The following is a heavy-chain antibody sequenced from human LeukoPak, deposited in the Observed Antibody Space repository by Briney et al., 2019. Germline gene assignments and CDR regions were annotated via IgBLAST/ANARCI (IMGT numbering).Heavy chain of an antibody. J-gene: IGHJ2*01. V-gene: IGHV4-61*08. CDR3: ARGPRPDSSGYYYWYFDL. D-gene: IGHD3-22*01. Sequence: SETLSLTCTVSGGSISSNDYYWGWIRQPPGKGLEWIGYIYYSGNTNYNPSLKSRVTISVDTSKNQFSLKLTSVTAADTAVYYCARGPRPDSSGYYYWYFDLWGRGTLVTVSS. CDR2: IYYSGNT. CDR1: GGSISSNDYY.